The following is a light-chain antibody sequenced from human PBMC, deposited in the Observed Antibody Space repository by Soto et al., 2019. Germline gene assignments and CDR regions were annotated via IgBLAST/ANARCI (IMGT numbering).Light chain of an antibody. J-gene: IGLJ1*01. CDR1: SSKIGAGYD. CDR3: QSYDNTLSGYV. V-gene: IGLV1-40*01. Sequence: SVLTQPPSVSGAPGQRGTISCTGSSSKIGAGYDVHWYQQLPGRAPKPLIYGNSNRPSGVPDRFSGSKSGTSATLVITGLQAEDEADYFCQSYDNTLSGYVFGTGTKVTVL. CDR2: GNS.